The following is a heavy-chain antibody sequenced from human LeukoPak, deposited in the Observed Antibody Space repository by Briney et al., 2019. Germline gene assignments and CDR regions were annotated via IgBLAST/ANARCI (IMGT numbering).Heavy chain of an antibody. J-gene: IGHJ4*02. CDR1: GYTFTSYG. D-gene: IGHD6-13*01. CDR2: ISAYNGNT. V-gene: IGHV1-18*01. CDR3: ARSPAAGHFDY. Sequence: GASVKVSCKASGYTFTSYGISWVRQAPGQGLEWMGWISAYNGNTNYAQKLQGRVTMTTDTSTSTVYMELSSLRSEDTAVYYCARSPAAGHFDYWGQGTLVTVSS.